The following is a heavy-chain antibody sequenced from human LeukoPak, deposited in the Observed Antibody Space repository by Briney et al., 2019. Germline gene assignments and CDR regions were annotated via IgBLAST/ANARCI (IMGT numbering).Heavy chain of an antibody. CDR3: ARSFSGSYYYYYYMDV. V-gene: IGHV4-61*02. CDR2: IYTSGST. CDR1: GGSIRSGSYY. Sequence: SETLSLTCTVSGGSIRSGSYYWSWIGQPAGKGLEWIGRIYTSGSTNYNPSLKSRVTISVDTSKNQFSLKLSSVTAADTAVYYCARSFSGSYYYYYYMDVWGKGTTVTISS. D-gene: IGHD1-26*01. J-gene: IGHJ6*03.